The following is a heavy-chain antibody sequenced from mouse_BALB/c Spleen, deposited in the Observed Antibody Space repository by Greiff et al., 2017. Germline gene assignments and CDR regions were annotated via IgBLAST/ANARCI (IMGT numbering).Heavy chain of an antibody. J-gene: IGHJ2*01. CDR1: GFNIKDTY. V-gene: IGHV14-3*02. Sequence: VQLQQSGAELVKPGASVKLSCTASGFNIKDTYMHWVKQRPEQGLEWIGRIDPANGNTKYDPKFQGKATITADTSSNTAYLQLSSLTSEDTAVYYCARERYYYGSSPDYWGQGTTLTVSS. D-gene: IGHD1-1*01. CDR2: IDPANGNT. CDR3: ARERYYYGSSPDY.